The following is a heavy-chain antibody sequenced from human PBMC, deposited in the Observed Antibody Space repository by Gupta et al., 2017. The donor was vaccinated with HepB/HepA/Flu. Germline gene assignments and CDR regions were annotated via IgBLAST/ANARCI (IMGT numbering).Heavy chain of an antibody. D-gene: IGHD5-18*01. CDR3: ARVYPSYGYGLGYYYYYYMDV. CDR1: GGSISSYY. Sequence: QVQLQESGPGLVKPSETLSLTCTVSGGSISSYYWSWIRQPAGKGLEWIGRIYTSGSTNYNPSLKSRVTMSVDTSKNQFSLKLSAVTAADTAVYYCARVYPSYGYGLGYYYYYYMDVWGKGTTVTVSS. J-gene: IGHJ6*03. V-gene: IGHV4-4*07. CDR2: IYTSGST.